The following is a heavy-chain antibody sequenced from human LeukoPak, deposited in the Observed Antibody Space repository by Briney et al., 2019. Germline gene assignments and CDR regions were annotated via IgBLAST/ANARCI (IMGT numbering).Heavy chain of an antibody. CDR1: GYTFTSYG. Sequence: ASLKVSSKASGYTFTSYGISWVRQAPGQGLEWMGWISAYNGNTTYTQKLQGRVTMNTDTSTSTAYMELRSLRSDDTAVYYCARGMGTMIVGRDWFDPWGQGTLVTVSS. D-gene: IGHD3-22*01. CDR3: ARGMGTMIVGRDWFDP. J-gene: IGHJ5*02. V-gene: IGHV1-18*01. CDR2: ISAYNGNT.